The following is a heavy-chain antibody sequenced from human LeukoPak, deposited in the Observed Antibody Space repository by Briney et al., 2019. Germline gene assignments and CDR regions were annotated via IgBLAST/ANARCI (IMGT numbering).Heavy chain of an antibody. J-gene: IGHJ4*02. CDR2: IIPIFGTA. CDR3: ASDRAHSGSH. V-gene: IGHV1-69*06. Sequence: GASVKVSCKASGGTFSSYAISWVRQAPGQGLEWMGGIIPIFGTANYAQKFQGRVTITADKSTSTAYMELSSLRSEHTAVYYCASDRAHSGSHWGQGTLVTVSS. D-gene: IGHD1-26*01. CDR1: GGTFSSYA.